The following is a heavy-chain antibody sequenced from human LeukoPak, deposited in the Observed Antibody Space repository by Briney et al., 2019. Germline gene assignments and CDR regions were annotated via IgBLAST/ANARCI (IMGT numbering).Heavy chain of an antibody. J-gene: IGHJ5*02. Sequence: PGGSLRLSCAASGFTFSSCWMHWVRQAPGKGLVWVSRINSDGSSTNYADSVKGRFTISRDNAKNTLYLQMNSLRAEDTAVYYCARPGYSSSWSFDPWGQGTLVTVSS. V-gene: IGHV3-74*01. CDR1: GFTFSSCW. CDR3: ARPGYSSSWSFDP. D-gene: IGHD6-13*01. CDR2: INSDGSST.